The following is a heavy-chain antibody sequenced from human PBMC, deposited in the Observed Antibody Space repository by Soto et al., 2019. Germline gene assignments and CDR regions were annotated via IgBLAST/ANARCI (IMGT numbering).Heavy chain of an antibody. Sequence: GGSLRLSCAASGFTFSNAWMNWVRQAPGKGLEWVGRIKSKSDGGTIDYTAPVKDRFTMSRDDLKNTLYLQMNSLKTEDTAVYYCTTRGNFYYYNGMDVWGQGTTVTVSS. CDR3: TTRGNFYYYNGMDV. J-gene: IGHJ6*02. CDR2: IKSKSDGGTI. V-gene: IGHV3-15*07. D-gene: IGHD3-16*01. CDR1: GFTFSNAW.